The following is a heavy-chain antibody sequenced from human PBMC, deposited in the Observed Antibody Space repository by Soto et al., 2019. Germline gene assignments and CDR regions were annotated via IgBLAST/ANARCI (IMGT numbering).Heavy chain of an antibody. CDR2: IYWDDSK. V-gene: IGHV2-5*02. CDR3: VRTEYSYGYSY. Sequence: QITLKESGPTLVKPTQTLTLTCTFSGFSLSTSGEGVGWIRQPPGKALEWLALIYWDDSKRYSPSLKSTHTITQDTSKNQGVLKMTNVDPVDTATYYCVRTEYSYGYSYWGQGTLVTVSS. D-gene: IGHD5-18*01. J-gene: IGHJ4*02. CDR1: GFSLSTSGEG.